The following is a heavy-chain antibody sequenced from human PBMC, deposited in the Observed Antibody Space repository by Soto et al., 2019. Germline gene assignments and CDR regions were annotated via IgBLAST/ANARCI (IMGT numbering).Heavy chain of an antibody. J-gene: IGHJ5*02. CDR2: ITGSGGST. CDR1: GFTFSSYA. D-gene: IGHD6-6*01. Sequence: GGSLRLSCAASGFTFSSYAMSWVRQAPGKGLEWVSAITGSGGSTYYADSVKGRFTISRDNSKNTLYLQMNSLRAEDTAVYYSARAASSIAARPQNWFDPWGQGTLVTVSS. CDR3: ARAASSIAARPQNWFDP. V-gene: IGHV3-23*01.